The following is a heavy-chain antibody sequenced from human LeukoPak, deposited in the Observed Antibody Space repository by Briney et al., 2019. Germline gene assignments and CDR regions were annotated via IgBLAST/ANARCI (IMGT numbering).Heavy chain of an antibody. CDR2: IYHSGST. J-gene: IGHJ5*02. V-gene: IGHV4-38-2*01. Sequence: PSETLSLTCAVSGYSISSGYYWGWIRQPPGKGLEWIGSIYHSGSTYYNPSLKSRVTISVDTSKNQFSLKLSSVTAADTAVYYCARPLGYCSGGSCYFNWFDPWGQGTLVTVSS. CDR3: ARPLGYCSGGSCYFNWFDP. CDR1: GYSISSGYY. D-gene: IGHD2-15*01.